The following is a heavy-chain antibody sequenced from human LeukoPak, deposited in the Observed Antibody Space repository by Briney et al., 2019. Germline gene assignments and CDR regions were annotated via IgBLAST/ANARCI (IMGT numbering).Heavy chain of an antibody. J-gene: IGHJ4*02. CDR2: MRPSSGNT. D-gene: IGHD1-26*01. Sequence: ASVKVSCKASGYTFTNNDINWVRQATGQGPEWMGWMRPSSGNTEFAQKFQGRVTMTRDTSISTAYMELTSLTSDDTALYYCARGRVGFDYWGQGTLVTVSS. CDR1: GYTFTNND. CDR3: ARGRVGFDY. V-gene: IGHV1-8*01.